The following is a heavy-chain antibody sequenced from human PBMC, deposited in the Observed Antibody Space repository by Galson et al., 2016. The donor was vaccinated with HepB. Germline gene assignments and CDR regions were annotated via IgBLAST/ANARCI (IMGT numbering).Heavy chain of an antibody. Sequence: LRLSCAASGFTFNTYEMHWVRHTPGKGLVWVSRINFAGSTATYADAVKGRFTISRDNAKNTLFLQMHSLRVEDTGVYYCVRDGGWSFDLWGRGTLVTVSS. J-gene: IGHJ2*01. CDR2: INFAGSTA. V-gene: IGHV3-74*01. CDR1: GFTFNTYE. CDR3: VRDGGWSFDL.